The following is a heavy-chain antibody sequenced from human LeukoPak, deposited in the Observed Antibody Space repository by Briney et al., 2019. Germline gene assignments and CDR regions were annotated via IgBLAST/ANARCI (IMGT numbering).Heavy chain of an antibody. D-gene: IGHD1-26*01. CDR1: GDTLNNYA. CDR3: AREGATIHAGLHY. J-gene: IGHJ4*02. CDR2: IIPNIGTT. V-gene: IGHV1-69*05. Sequence: SVKVSCKASGDTLNNYAFSWVRQAPGQGLEWMGGIIPNIGTTNYAQKFQGRVAITTDESTSTVYMELSSLRSEDTAVYYCAREGATIHAGLHYWGQGTLVTVSS.